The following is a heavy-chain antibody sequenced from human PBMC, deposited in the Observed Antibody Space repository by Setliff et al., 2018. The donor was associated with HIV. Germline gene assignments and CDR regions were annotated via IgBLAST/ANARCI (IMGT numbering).Heavy chain of an antibody. CDR3: ARRLWRVGGFDI. CDR1: GGSISSGGYS. J-gene: IGHJ3*02. V-gene: IGHV4-30-2*01. D-gene: IGHD3-10*01. CDR2: IFHSGST. Sequence: SETLSLTCAVSGGSISSGGYSWSWIRQPPGKGLEWIGYIFHSGSTNFNPSLKSRVTISVDTSKNQFSLKLESVTAADTAVYFCARRLWRVGGFDIWGQGTMVTVSS.